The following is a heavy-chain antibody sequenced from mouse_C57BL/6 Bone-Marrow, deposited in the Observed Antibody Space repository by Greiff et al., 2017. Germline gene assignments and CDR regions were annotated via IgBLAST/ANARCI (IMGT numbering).Heavy chain of an antibody. CDR1: GYTFTSYW. CDR3: ARGGYYGSSYGSWFAY. CDR2: IYPGSGST. D-gene: IGHD1-1*01. J-gene: IGHJ3*01. Sequence: QVQLQQSGAELVKPGASVKMSCKASGYTFTSYWITWVKQRPGQGLEWIGDIYPGSGSTNYNEKFKSKATLTVDTSSSTAYMQLSSLTSEDSAVYYCARGGYYGSSYGSWFAYWGQGTLVTVSA. V-gene: IGHV1-55*01.